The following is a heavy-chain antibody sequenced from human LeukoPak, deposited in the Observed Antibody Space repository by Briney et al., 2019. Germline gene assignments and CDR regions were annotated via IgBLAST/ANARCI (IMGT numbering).Heavy chain of an antibody. V-gene: IGHV3-72*01. CDR2: SRNKANSYIT. D-gene: IGHD3-16*01. CDR3: VRCHTGTRLYYFDY. J-gene: IGHJ4*02. Sequence: PGGSLRLSCAGSGFIFSDYYVDWVRQAPGKGLEWVGRSRNKANSYITEYAASVKGRFTISRDESQSSLYLQMNSLKVEDTAAYFCVRCHTGTRLYYFDYWGQGTLVTVSS. CDR1: GFIFSDYY.